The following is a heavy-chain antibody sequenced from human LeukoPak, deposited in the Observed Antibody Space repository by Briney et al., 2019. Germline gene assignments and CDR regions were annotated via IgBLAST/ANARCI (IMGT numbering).Heavy chain of an antibody. V-gene: IGHV5-51*01. Sequence: GESLKISCKGSGYSFTSYWIGWVRQMPGKGLEWMGIIYPGDSDTRYSPSFQGQVTISADKSISTAYPQWSSLKASDTAMYYCARQGHYDILTESQTPFDYWGQGTLVTVSS. CDR3: ARQGHYDILTESQTPFDY. CDR2: IYPGDSDT. J-gene: IGHJ4*02. D-gene: IGHD3-9*01. CDR1: GYSFTSYW.